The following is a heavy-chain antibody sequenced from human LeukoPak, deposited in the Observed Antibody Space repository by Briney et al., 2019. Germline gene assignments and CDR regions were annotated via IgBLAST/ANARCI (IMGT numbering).Heavy chain of an antibody. Sequence: GRSLRLSCAASRFTFTNYWMSWGCQGPGKGMGRVANIKQDGSVNYYMASIKGRFTISRDNAKNSLFLQMNSLRADDTAVYYCARIGYSSSSLDYWGQGTLVTVSS. CDR2: IKQDGSVN. D-gene: IGHD6-6*01. CDR1: RFTFTNYW. CDR3: ARIGYSSSSLDY. J-gene: IGHJ4*02. V-gene: IGHV3-7*01.